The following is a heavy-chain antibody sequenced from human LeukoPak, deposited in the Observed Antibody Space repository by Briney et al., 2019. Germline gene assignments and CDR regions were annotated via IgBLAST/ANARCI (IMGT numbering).Heavy chain of an antibody. D-gene: IGHD6-13*01. V-gene: IGHV1-46*01. CDR3: ARDGPGSSSWYTDYYYGMDV. CDR2: INPSGGST. Sequence: ASVKVSCKASGYTFTSYYMHWVRQAPGQGLEWMGIINPSGGSTSYAQKFQGRVTITADESTSTAYMELSSPRSEDTAVYYCARDGPGSSSWYTDYYYGMDVWGQGTTVTVSS. J-gene: IGHJ6*02. CDR1: GYTFTSYY.